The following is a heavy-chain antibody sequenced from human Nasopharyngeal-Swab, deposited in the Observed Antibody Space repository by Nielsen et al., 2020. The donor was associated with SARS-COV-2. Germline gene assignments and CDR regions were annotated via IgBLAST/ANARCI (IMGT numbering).Heavy chain of an antibody. CDR2: IIPIFGTA. V-gene: IGHV1-69*13. J-gene: IGHJ6*03. CDR3: ARQDVVVPAAKSKKYYMDV. CDR1: GGTFSSYA. Sequence: SVKVSCKASGGTFSSYAISWVRQAPGQGLEWMGGIIPIFGTANYAQKFQGRVTITADESTSTAYMELSSLRSEDTAVYYYARQDVVVPAAKSKKYYMDVWGKGTTVTVSS. D-gene: IGHD2-2*01.